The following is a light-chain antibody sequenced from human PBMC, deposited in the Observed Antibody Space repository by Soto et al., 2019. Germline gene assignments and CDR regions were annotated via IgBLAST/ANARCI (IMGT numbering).Light chain of an antibody. CDR3: QQYGSSLS. J-gene: IGKJ5*01. CDR1: QSVRDN. CDR2: GAS. Sequence: DIVMTHSPDTLSVSPGESVTLSCRASQSVRDNLAWYQQKPGQAPRLLIFGASTRATGIPARFSGSGSGTDFTLTIRRLEPEDFAVYYCQQYGSSLSFGQGTRLE. V-gene: IGKV3-20*01.